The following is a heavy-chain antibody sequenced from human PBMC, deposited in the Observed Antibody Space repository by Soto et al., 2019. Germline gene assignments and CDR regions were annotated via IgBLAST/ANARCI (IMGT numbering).Heavy chain of an antibody. CDR3: ARDSWSFDY. CDR1: GFTFSSYA. Sequence: QVQLVESGGGVVQPGRSLRLSCAASGFTFSSYAMHWVRQAQGKGLEWVTVISYDGSNKYYADSVKGRFTVSRDNSKNTLYLQMNSLRAEDAAEYYCARDSWSFDYWGQGTLVTVSS. CDR2: ISYDGSNK. J-gene: IGHJ4*02. D-gene: IGHD2-15*01. V-gene: IGHV3-30*01.